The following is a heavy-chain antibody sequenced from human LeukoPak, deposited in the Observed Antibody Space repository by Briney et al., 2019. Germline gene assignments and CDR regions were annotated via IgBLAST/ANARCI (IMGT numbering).Heavy chain of an antibody. J-gene: IGHJ4*02. CDR2: ISAYNGNT. Sequence: ASVKVSCKASGYTFTGDYMHWVRQAPGQGLEWMGWISAYNGNTNYAQKLQGRVTMTTDTSTSTAYMELRSLRSDDTAVYYCARDLRAMGAKAFDYWGQGTLVTVSS. CDR1: GYTFTGDY. D-gene: IGHD1-26*01. V-gene: IGHV1-18*04. CDR3: ARDLRAMGAKAFDY.